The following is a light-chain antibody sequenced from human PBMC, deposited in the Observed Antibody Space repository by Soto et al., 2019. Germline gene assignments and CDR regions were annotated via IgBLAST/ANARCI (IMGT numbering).Light chain of an antibody. CDR3: QQYGSSLIT. CDR2: GAS. V-gene: IGKV3-20*01. Sequence: LTQAPVSLYLYPGERSTLSCRSSQSVSSGCLVWYQQKPGQAPRLLIYGASSRATGISDRFSGSGSGTDFTLTISRLEPEDFAVYYCQQYGSSLITFGQGTRLEIK. J-gene: IGKJ5*01. CDR1: QSVSSGC.